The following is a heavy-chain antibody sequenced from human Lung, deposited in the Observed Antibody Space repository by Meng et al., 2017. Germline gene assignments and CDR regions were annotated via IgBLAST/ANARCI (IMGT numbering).Heavy chain of an antibody. J-gene: IGHJ4*02. D-gene: IGHD6-13*01. V-gene: IGHV1-2*06. Sequence: GPRGQSGAEVTNPGASGQVSCKPSGYNFPDYWLHWVRRAPGQGLEWMGRIDPKSGDTHYAQRFQGRVTMTGDTSISTAYMELSGLRSDDTAMYYCARDEDISAAGKLFGDYWGQGTLVTVSS. CDR3: ARDEDISAAGKLFGDY. CDR1: GYNFPDYW. CDR2: IDPKSGDT.